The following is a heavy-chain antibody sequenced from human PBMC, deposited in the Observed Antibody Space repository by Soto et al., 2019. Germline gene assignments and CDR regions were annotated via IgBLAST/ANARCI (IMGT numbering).Heavy chain of an antibody. CDR1: GFSFENFG. J-gene: IGHJ5*02. CDR2: ISGSGFKK. D-gene: IGHD1-26*01. V-gene: IGHV3-23*01. Sequence: GCLRRSCAASGFSFENFGMSWVRQAPGKGLEWISSISGSGFKKYYADSVKGRFTISRDNSKSTVYLELNNLSAEDTAVYHCAKNQGVELVPLATVDWFDPWGQGSVVTVSS. CDR3: AKNQGVELVPLATVDWFDP.